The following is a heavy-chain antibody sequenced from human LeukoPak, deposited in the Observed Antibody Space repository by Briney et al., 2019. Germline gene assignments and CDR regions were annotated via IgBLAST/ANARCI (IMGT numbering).Heavy chain of an antibody. CDR1: GGSFSGYY. V-gene: IGHV4-34*01. D-gene: IGHD3-3*01. Sequence: SGSLSLTCAVSGGSFSGYYWSWIRQPPGKGLEWIGGINHSGGTNYNPSLKSRVTISVDTSKNQFSLKLSSATDADTAVYYCARDESYYDFWSGYYQTWFDPWGQGTLVTVSS. CDR2: INHSGGT. CDR3: ARDESYYDFWSGYYQTWFDP. J-gene: IGHJ5*02.